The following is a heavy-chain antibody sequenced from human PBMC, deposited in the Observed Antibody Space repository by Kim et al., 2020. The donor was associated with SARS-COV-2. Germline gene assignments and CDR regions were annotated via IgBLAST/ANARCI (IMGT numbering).Heavy chain of an antibody. D-gene: IGHD1-26*01. Sequence: GGSLRLSCAASGFTFSNYGMTWIRQAPGKGLEWVSIVTSGGTTFYADSVTGRCTISRDNSKNTLYLQVNSLRADDTAVYYCAKSRGSGSDYGFDYWGQGTMVTVSS. CDR2: VTSGGTT. CDR1: GFTFSNYG. CDR3: AKSRGSGSDYGFDY. J-gene: IGHJ4*02. V-gene: IGHV3-23*01.